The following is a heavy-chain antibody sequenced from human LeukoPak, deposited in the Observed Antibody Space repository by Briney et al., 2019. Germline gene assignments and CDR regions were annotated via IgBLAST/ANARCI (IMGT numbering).Heavy chain of an antibody. Sequence: SETLSLTCTVSGGSISSSSYYWGWIRQPPGKGLEWIGSIYYSGSTYYNPSLKSRVTISVDTSKNQFSLKLSSVTAADTAVYYCARQGIASSSWYGAKWFDPWGQGTLVTVSS. CDR2: IYYSGST. D-gene: IGHD6-13*01. V-gene: IGHV4-39*01. J-gene: IGHJ5*02. CDR1: GGSISSSSYY. CDR3: ARQGIASSSWYGAKWFDP.